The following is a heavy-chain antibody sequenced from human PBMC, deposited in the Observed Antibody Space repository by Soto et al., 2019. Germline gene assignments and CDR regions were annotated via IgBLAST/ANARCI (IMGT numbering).Heavy chain of an antibody. CDR2: IKQDGSEK. CDR3: ARVGSSWYSDYYYGMDV. V-gene: IGHV3-7*04. D-gene: IGHD6-13*01. Sequence: GGSLRLSCAASGFTFSSYWMSWVRQAPGKGLEWVANIKQDGSEKYYVDSVKDRFTISRDNAKNSLYLQMNSLRAEDTAVYYCARVGSSWYSDYYYGMDVWGQGTTVTVSS. J-gene: IGHJ6*02. CDR1: GFTFSSYW.